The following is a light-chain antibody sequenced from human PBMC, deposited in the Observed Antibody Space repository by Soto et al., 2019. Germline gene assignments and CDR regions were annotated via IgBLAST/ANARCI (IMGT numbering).Light chain of an antibody. CDR1: QSINNW. V-gene: IGKV1-5*01. CDR2: DVS. CDR3: QQYNGWPWA. J-gene: IGKJ1*01. Sequence: DIQMTQSPSTLSASIGDRVTITCRASQSINNWLAWYQQKPGKAPNLLIYDVSNLGSGVPSRFSGSGSGTEFTLTISSLQSEDFVVYYCQQYNGWPWAFGQGTKVDIK.